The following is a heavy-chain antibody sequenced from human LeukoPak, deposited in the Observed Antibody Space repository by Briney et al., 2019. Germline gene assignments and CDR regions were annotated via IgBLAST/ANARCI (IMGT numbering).Heavy chain of an antibody. CDR3: ARVDFYYDSSGYVGEYFQH. Sequence: GGSLRLSCAASGFTLSSYSMNWVRQAPGKGLEWLSYITRSGSARYYADAVKGRFTISRDNAKNSLYLQMNRLRDEDTAVYYCARVDFYYDSSGYVGEYFQHWGQGTVVTVSS. V-gene: IGHV3-48*02. CDR1: GFTLSSYS. J-gene: IGHJ1*01. CDR2: ITRSGSAR. D-gene: IGHD3-22*01.